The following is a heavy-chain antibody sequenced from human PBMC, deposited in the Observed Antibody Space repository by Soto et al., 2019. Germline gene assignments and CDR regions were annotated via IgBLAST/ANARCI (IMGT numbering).Heavy chain of an antibody. CDR2: INSDGSST. CDR1: GFTFSSYW. J-gene: IGHJ3*02. D-gene: IGHD3-3*01. CDR3: ATEGSGFPLPGAFDI. V-gene: IGHV3-74*01. Sequence: GGSLRLSCEASGFTFSSYWMHWVRQAPGKGLVWVSRINSDGSSTSYADSVKGRFTISRDNSKNTLYLQMNSLRAEDTAVYYCATEGSGFPLPGAFDIWGQGTMVTVSS.